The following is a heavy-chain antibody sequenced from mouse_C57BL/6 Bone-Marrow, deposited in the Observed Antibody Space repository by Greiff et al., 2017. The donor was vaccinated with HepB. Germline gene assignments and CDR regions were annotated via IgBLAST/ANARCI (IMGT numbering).Heavy chain of an antibody. V-gene: IGHV1-80*01. CDR2: IYPGDGDT. D-gene: IGHD2-1*01. CDR3: ARLLWSPYYFDY. CDR1: GYAFSSYW. Sequence: QVHVKQSGAELVKPGASVKISCKASGYAFSSYWMNWVKQRPGKGLEWIGQIYPGDGDTTYNGKFKGKATLTADKSSSTAYMQLSSLTSEDSAVYFCARLLWSPYYFDYWGQGTTLTVSS. J-gene: IGHJ2*01.